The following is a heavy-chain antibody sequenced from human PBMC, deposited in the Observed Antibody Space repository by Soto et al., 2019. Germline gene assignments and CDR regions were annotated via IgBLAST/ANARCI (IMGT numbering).Heavy chain of an antibody. D-gene: IGHD2-15*01. CDR1: GGSISSYY. J-gene: IGHJ4*02. V-gene: IGHV4-59*01. CDR2: IYYSGST. Sequence: PSETLSLTCTVSGGSISSYYWSWIRQPPGKGLEWIGYIYYSGSTNYNPSLKSRVTISVDTSKNQFSLKLSSVTAADTAVYFCGVAATPFPYFDYWGQGTLVTVSS. CDR3: GVAATPFPYFDY.